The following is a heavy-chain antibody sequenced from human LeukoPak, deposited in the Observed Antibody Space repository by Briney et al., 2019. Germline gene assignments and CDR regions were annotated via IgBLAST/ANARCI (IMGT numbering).Heavy chain of an antibody. CDR3: AKDLLPGGYDEGAFDY. J-gene: IGHJ4*02. CDR2: IRHDGSNK. CDR1: GITFMNFG. V-gene: IGHV3-30*02. Sequence: GGSLRVSCAASGITFMNFGMHWVRQAPGKGLEWVTFIRHDGSNKYYTDSVRGRFTISRDNSKNTLYLQMNSLRAEDTAVYYCAKDLLPGGYDEGAFDYWGQGTLVTVSS. D-gene: IGHD5-12*01.